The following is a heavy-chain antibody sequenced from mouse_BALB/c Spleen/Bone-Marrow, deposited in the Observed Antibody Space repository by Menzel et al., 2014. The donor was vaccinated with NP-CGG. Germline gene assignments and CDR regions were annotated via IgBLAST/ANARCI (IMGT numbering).Heavy chain of an antibody. D-gene: IGHD2-14*01. J-gene: IGHJ3*01. V-gene: IGHV5-4*02. CDR1: GFSFSDHY. CDR3: ARDGDYRYAWFLT. Sequence: DVMLVESGGRLVKPGGSLKLSCAASGFSFSDHYMYWVRQTPEKRLEWVATISDGGGHTYYSDSVKGRFTISRDNAKNNLYLQMSSLKSEDTAMYHCARDGDYRYAWFLTGAKGLRSLSLQ. CDR2: ISDGGGHT.